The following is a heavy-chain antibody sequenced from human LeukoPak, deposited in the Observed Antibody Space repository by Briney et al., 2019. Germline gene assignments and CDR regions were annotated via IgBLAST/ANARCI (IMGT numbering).Heavy chain of an antibody. CDR2: ISYDGGNK. CDR3: AKDIAAAGPYYYYYGMDV. V-gene: IGHV3-30*18. Sequence: PGRSLRLSCAASGFTFSSYGMHWVRQAPGKGLEWVAVISYDGGNKYYADSVKGRFTISRDNSKNTLYPQMNSLRAEDTAVYYCAKDIAAAGPYYYYYGMDVWGQGTTVTVSS. CDR1: GFTFSSYG. D-gene: IGHD6-13*01. J-gene: IGHJ6*02.